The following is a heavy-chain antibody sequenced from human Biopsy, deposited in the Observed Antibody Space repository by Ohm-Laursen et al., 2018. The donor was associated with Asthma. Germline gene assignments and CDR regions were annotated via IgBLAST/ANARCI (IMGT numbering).Heavy chain of an antibody. V-gene: IGHV1-2*06. D-gene: IGHD2-15*01. J-gene: IGHJ5*02. CDR2: INPNSGDT. Sequence: ASVKVSCKASGFPFTAYYIHWVRQAPGQGLEWMGRINPNSGDTKYAQRFQGRVTVTRDRSISTAYMELSRLRSEDTAVYYCARDRGYCSGGTCPSWFDPWGQGTLVIVSS. CDR3: ARDRGYCSGGTCPSWFDP. CDR1: GFPFTAYY.